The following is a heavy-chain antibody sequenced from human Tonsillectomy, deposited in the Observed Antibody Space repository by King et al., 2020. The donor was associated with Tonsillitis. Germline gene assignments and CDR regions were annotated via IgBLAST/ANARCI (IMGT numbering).Heavy chain of an antibody. J-gene: IGHJ3*02. D-gene: IGHD5-12*01. CDR1: GYSISSGYY. CDR2: IYHSGST. V-gene: IGHV4-38-2*01. CDR3: AGAGLGGGYHSWGAFDI. Sequence: QLQESGPGLVKPSETLSLTCAVSGYSISSGYYWGWIRQPPGKGLEWIGSIYHSGSTYYNPSLKSRVTISVDTSKNQFSLKLSSVTAADTAVYYCAGAGLGGGYHSWGAFDIWGQGTMVTVSS.